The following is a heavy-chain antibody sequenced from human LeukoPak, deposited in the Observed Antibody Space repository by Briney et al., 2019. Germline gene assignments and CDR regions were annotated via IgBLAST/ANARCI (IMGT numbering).Heavy chain of an antibody. Sequence: GGSLRLSCAPSGFTFRRYDKQGVRDSPEEGVEGGSYITSSGDAIYYADTVKGRFTISRDSAKKSVYLEMTSLRAEDTAVYYCAKYGGYYDSSGMALNTRILDSWGQGTLVSASS. CDR3: AKYGGYYDSSGMALNTRILDS. J-gene: IGHJ4*02. D-gene: IGHD3-22*01. CDR1: GFTFRRYD. CDR2: ITSSGDAI. V-gene: IGHV3-48*03.